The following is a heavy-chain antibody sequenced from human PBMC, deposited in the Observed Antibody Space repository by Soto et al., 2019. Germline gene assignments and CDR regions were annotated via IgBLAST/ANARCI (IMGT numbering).Heavy chain of an antibody. CDR1: GGTFSSYA. CDR2: IIPICGTA. D-gene: IGHD4-17*01. V-gene: IGHV1-69*12. J-gene: IGHJ6*02. CDR3: AQTVTNNYFTGMDV. Sequence: QVQLVQSGAEVKKPGSSVKVSCKASGGTFSSYAISWVRQAPGQGLEWMGGIIPICGTADYAQKFQGRGTITADESTSTGYMELSTLRSEDTAVYYCAQTVTNNYFTGMDVWGPGTTVTVSS.